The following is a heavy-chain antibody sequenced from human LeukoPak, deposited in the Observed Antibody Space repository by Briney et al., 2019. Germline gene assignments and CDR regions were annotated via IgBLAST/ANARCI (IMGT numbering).Heavy chain of an antibody. Sequence: PSQTLSLTCTVSGGSISSGGYYWSWIRQPPGKGLEWIGYIYHSGSTYYNPSLKSRVTISVDRSKNQFSLKLSSVTAADTAVYYCATADYDSFSREEWFDPWGQGTLVTVSS. CDR1: GGSISSGGYY. CDR3: ATADYDSFSREEWFDP. CDR2: IYHSGST. D-gene: IGHD5-12*01. V-gene: IGHV4-30-2*01. J-gene: IGHJ5*02.